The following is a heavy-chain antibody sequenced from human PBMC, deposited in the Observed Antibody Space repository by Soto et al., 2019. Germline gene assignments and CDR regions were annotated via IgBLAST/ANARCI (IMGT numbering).Heavy chain of an antibody. V-gene: IGHV4-59*08. D-gene: IGHD4-17*01. Sequence: QVQLQESGPGLVKPSETLSLTCTVSGGSISSYYWSWIRQPPGKGLEWIGYIYYSGSTNYTPSLKSRVTISVDTSKNQLSLKLSSVHAADTAVYYCARRYGYCFAYWGQGPLVTVFS. J-gene: IGHJ4*02. CDR1: GGSISSYY. CDR2: IYYSGST. CDR3: ARRYGYCFAY.